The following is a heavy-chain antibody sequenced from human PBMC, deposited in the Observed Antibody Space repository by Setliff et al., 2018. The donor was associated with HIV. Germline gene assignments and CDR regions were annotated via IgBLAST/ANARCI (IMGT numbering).Heavy chain of an antibody. CDR3: ARYGGSSGHRSFDI. CDR2: IRGKSDII. Sequence: ETLRLSCVASSGFAFSDNPMNWVRQAPGKGLEWISHIRGKSDIIKYAESVMGRFTISRDNAKNSLYLQMNRLRADDTALYYCARYGGSSGHRSFDIWGQGTMVTVSS. J-gene: IGHJ3*02. V-gene: IGHV3-48*01. CDR1: GFAFSDNP. D-gene: IGHD3-16*01.